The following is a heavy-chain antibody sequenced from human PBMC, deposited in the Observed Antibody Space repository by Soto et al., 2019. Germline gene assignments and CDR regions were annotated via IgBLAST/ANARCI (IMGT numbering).Heavy chain of an antibody. V-gene: IGHV3-30-3*01. J-gene: IGHJ5*02. Sequence: PGGSLRLSCAASGFTFTRYAFHWVRRAPGKGLEWLAVISYDGNTKYYADSVQGRFTIARDDSKNTLYLQMNSLRTEDTAVYFCARVHAIYNLNTWFDPWGQGTLVTVSS. D-gene: IGHD1-1*01. CDR1: GFTFTRYA. CDR3: ARVHAIYNLNTWFDP. CDR2: ISYDGNTK.